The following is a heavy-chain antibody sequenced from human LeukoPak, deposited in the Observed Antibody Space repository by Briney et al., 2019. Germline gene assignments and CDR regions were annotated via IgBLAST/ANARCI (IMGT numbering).Heavy chain of an antibody. D-gene: IGHD3-10*01. CDR2: INPNSGGT. CDR1: GYTFTGFH. Sequence: EASVKVSCKASGYTFTGFHMHWVRQAPGQGLEWMGWINPNSGGTNYAQKFQGRVTMTRDTSISTVYMELSRLRSDDTAVYYCAIVLLWFGELLGGAFGIWGQGTMVTVSS. V-gene: IGHV1-2*02. CDR3: AIVLLWFGELLGGAFGI. J-gene: IGHJ3*02.